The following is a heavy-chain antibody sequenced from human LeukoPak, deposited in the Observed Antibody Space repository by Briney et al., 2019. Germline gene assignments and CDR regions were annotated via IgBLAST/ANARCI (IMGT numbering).Heavy chain of an antibody. Sequence: SETLSLTCTVSGGSISSYYWSWIRQPAGKGLEWIGRIYTSGSTNYNPSLKSRVTMSVDTSKNQFSLKLSSVTAADTAVYYCARDPGYCSGGSCYWDYYYYYYMDVWGKGTTVTVSS. CDR2: IYTSGST. CDR1: GGSISSYY. D-gene: IGHD2-15*01. J-gene: IGHJ6*03. V-gene: IGHV4-4*07. CDR3: ARDPGYCSGGSCYWDYYYYYYMDV.